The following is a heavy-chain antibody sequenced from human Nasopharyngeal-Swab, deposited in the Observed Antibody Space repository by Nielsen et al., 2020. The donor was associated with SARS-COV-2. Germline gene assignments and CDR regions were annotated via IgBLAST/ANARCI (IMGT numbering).Heavy chain of an antibody. CDR1: GGSFSGYY. CDR3: PGGRIWFDP. D-gene: IGHD2/OR15-2a*01. J-gene: IGHJ5*02. V-gene: IGHV4-34*01. CDR2: ITYSGST. Sequence: SETLSLTCAVYGGSFSGYYWGWIRQPPGKGLEWIGEITYSGSTNYNPSLKSRVTISVDTSKNQFSLKLSSVTAADTAVYYCPGGRIWFDPWGQGTLVTVYS.